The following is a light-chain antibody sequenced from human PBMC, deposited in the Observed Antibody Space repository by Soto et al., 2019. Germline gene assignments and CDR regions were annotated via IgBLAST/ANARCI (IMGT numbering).Light chain of an antibody. CDR1: SSNIGNHY. CDR2: KNN. V-gene: IGLV1-47*01. Sequence: QSVLTQPPSASGTPGQRVTISCSGSSSNIGNHYVSWYQQLPGTAPKFLIYKNNQRPSGVPDRFSGSMSGTSASLAISGLRSEDEADYYCAAWDDSLSGLFGGGTKLTVL. J-gene: IGLJ2*01. CDR3: AAWDDSLSGL.